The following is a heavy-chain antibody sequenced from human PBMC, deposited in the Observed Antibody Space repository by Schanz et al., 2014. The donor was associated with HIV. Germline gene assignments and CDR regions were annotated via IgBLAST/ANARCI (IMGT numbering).Heavy chain of an antibody. CDR2: INRIGST. D-gene: IGHD3-10*01. Sequence: QVQLQQRGAGLLKPSETLSLTCAVYGESLSGHYWSWIRQPPGMGLEWIGEINRIGSTNYNPSLKSRVTISFDTSKNQFSRTLSSVTAADTAVYFCARDRDRRGGFFYYGLDVWGQGTTVTVSS. J-gene: IGHJ6*02. CDR1: GESLSGHY. CDR3: ARDRDRRGGFFYYGLDV. V-gene: IGHV4-34*01.